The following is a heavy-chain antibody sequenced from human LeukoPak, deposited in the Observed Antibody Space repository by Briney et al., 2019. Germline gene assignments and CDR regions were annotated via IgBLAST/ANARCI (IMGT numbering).Heavy chain of an antibody. D-gene: IGHD2-2*02. CDR2: IWYDGSNK. J-gene: IGHJ4*02. V-gene: IGHV3-33*01. CDR3: ARDQKYQLLYLFDY. Sequence: PGGSLRLSCAASGFTFSNYGMHWVRQAPGKGLEWVAVIWYDGSNKYYADSVKGRFTISRGNSKNTLYLQMNSLRAEDTAVYYCARDQKYQLLYLFDYWGQGTLVTVSS. CDR1: GFTFSNYG.